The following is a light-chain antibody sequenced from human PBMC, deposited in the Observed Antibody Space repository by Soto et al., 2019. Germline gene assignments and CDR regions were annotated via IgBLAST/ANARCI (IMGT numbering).Light chain of an antibody. CDR2: SNY. V-gene: IGLV1-44*01. CDR3: SAWDDSLNIPV. CDR1: RSNIGTDT. J-gene: IGLJ2*01. Sequence: QSVLTQPPSASGTPGQRLTISCSGSRSNIGTDTVNWYQHLPGTAPKLLIYSNYQRPSGVPDRFSGSKSGTSASLAISGLQSEDEADYYCSAWDDSLNIPVFGGGTKLTVL.